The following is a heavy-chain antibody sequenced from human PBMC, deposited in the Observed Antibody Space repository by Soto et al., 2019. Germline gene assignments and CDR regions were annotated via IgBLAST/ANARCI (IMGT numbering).Heavy chain of an antibody. D-gene: IGHD5-12*01. Sequence: SETLSLTCTVSGASISYGGFSWIWILQSPGKGLELIGYISHLENTYFHPSFKSRLTMSIDRTRNQFSLKLSSVTAADMAVYYCASGGGYDSFDYWGQGVLVTVSS. CDR2: ISHLENT. J-gene: IGHJ4*01. CDR1: GASISYGGFS. V-gene: IGHV4-30-2*06. CDR3: ASGGGYDSFDY.